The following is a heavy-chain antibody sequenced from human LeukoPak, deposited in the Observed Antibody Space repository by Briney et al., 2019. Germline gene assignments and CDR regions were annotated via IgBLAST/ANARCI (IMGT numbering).Heavy chain of an antibody. Sequence: SETLSLTCAGSGSSIRSHYWSWLRQPPGKGLEWIGYISTSGTTDYNPSLKSRVTLSQDLSTNHLSLRLTSVTAADTAVYYCARGLLWFGELLNYGMDVWGQGTTVTVSS. CDR2: ISTSGTT. V-gene: IGHV4-4*09. CDR3: ARGLLWFGELLNYGMDV. D-gene: IGHD3-10*01. J-gene: IGHJ6*02. CDR1: GSSIRSHY.